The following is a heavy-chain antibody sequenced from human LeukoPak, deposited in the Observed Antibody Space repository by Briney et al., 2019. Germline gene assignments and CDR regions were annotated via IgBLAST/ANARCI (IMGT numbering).Heavy chain of an antibody. V-gene: IGHV4-59*01. J-gene: IGHJ6*03. CDR1: GGSLSPYY. CDR2: IYYSGST. Sequence: PSQTLSPTCTVSGGSLSPYYWSWLRQSPGKGLEGIGYIYYSGSTNYNPSLKSRVTISVDTSKNQFSLKLSSVTAADTAVYYCARAIRGVGQYYMDVWGKGTTVTVSS. D-gene: IGHD2-8*01. CDR3: ARAIRGVGQYYMDV.